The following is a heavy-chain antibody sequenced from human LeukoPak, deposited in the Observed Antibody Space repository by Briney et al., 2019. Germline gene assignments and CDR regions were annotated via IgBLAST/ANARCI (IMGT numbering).Heavy chain of an antibody. CDR3: ARAFDY. J-gene: IGHJ4*02. Sequence: PGGSLRLSRTASGFTFSAYDMNWVRQAPGKGLEWISHITNGDSTIYYADSVKGRFTISRDNAKNSVYLQMNTLRAEDTAVYYCARAFDYWGQGTLVTVSS. CDR1: GFTFSAYD. V-gene: IGHV3-48*01. CDR2: ITNGDSTI.